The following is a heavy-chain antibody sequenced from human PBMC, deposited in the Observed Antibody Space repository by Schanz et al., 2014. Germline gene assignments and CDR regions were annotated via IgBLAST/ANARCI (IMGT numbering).Heavy chain of an antibody. J-gene: IGHJ6*02. Sequence: VQLVESGGGLIQPGGSLRLSCAVSGFTVSSNYMSWVRQAPGKGLEWVSYISSVGISKYYADPVKGRFTISRDSAKNSLYLQMNSLRAEDTAVYYCAREKRPKDYYYYGMDVWGQGTTVTVSS. V-gene: IGHV3-11*04. CDR1: GFTVSSNY. CDR2: ISSVGISK. CDR3: AREKRPKDYYYYGMDV.